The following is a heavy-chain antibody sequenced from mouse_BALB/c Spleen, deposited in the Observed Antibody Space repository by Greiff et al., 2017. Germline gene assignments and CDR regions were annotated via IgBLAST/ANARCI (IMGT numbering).Heavy chain of an antibody. Sequence: EVMLVESGPELVKPGASVKISCKASGYTFTDYNMHWVKQSHGKSLEWIGYIYPYNGGTGYNQKFKSKATLTVDNSSSTAYMELRSLTSEDSAVYYCARWDYGWYFDVWGAGTTVTVSS. D-gene: IGHD2-4*01. CDR1: GYTFTDYN. CDR2: IYPYNGGT. J-gene: IGHJ1*01. CDR3: ARWDYGWYFDV. V-gene: IGHV1S29*02.